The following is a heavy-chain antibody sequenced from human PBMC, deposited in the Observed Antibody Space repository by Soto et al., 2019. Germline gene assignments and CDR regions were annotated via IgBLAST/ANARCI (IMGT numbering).Heavy chain of an antibody. J-gene: IGHJ5*02. V-gene: IGHV4-31*03. CDR2: IYYSGST. Sequence: SETLSLTCTVSGGSISSGGYYWSWIRQHPGKGLEWIGYIYYSGSTYYNPSLKSRVTISVDTSKNQFSLKLSSVTAADTAVYYCARDVVPGWFDPWGQGTLVTVSS. CDR3: ARDVVPGWFDP. CDR1: GGSISSGGYY. D-gene: IGHD2-2*01.